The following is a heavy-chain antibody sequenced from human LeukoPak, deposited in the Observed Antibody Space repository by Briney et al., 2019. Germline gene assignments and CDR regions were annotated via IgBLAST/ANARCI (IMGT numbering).Heavy chain of an antibody. D-gene: IGHD6-19*01. CDR1: RFTFTSYW. CDR2: ISSSSRYI. Sequence: PGGSLRLSCAASRFTFTSYWMNWVRQAPGKGLEWVASISSSSRYIYYADSVKGRFTISRDNAKNSLYLQMNSLRAEDTAVYYCARGPVPRDYYYYMDVWGKGTTVTIFS. V-gene: IGHV3-21*01. CDR3: ARGPVPRDYYYYMDV. J-gene: IGHJ6*03.